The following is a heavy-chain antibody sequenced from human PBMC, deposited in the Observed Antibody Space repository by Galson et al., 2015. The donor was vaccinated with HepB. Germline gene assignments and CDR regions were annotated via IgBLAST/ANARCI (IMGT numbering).Heavy chain of an antibody. CDR3: AKDGVAALRPGEI. CDR2: ISGDGGAT. D-gene: IGHD6-13*01. J-gene: IGHJ4*02. V-gene: IGHV3-23*01. CDR1: GFTFSSNA. Sequence: SLRPSCAASGFTFSSNAMSWVRQAPGKGLEWVSAISGDGGATYYADSVKGRFTISRDNSKNTLYLQMNSLRVEDTAVYSCAKDGVAALRPGEIWGQGTLVTVSS.